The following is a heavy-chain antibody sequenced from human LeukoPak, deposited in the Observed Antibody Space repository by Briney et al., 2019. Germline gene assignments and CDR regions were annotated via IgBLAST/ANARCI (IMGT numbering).Heavy chain of an antibody. J-gene: IGHJ4*02. CDR2: MYAGGIT. D-gene: IGHD3-10*01. V-gene: IGHV4-4*07. Sequence: SETLSLTCAVSGGSLNNYYWSWIRQPAGQGLEWIGRMYAGGITFYNPSLKSRVTMSLDTSKKSFSLRLSSVTAADTALYYCARETRGVPLFYFDYWGQGILVTVSS. CDR3: ARETRGVPLFYFDY. CDR1: GGSLNNYY.